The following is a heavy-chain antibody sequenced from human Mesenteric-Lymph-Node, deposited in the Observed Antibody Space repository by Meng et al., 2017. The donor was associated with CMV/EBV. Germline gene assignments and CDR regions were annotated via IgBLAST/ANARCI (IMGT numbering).Heavy chain of an antibody. CDR1: GFTFSSYA. J-gene: IGHJ4*02. CDR2: ISGSGGST. Sequence: ASGFTFSSYAMGWVRQATGKGLEWVSAISGSGGSTYYADSVKGRFTISRDNSKNTLYLQMNSLRAEDTAVYYCAKSAAVVPAAPLDYWGQGTLVTVSS. CDR3: AKSAAVVPAAPLDY. V-gene: IGHV3-23*01. D-gene: IGHD2-2*01.